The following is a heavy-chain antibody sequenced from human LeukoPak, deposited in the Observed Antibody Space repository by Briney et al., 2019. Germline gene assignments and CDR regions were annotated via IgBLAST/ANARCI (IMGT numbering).Heavy chain of an antibody. J-gene: IGHJ3*02. V-gene: IGHV4-39*07. CDR2: IYYSGST. CDR1: GGSISSSSYY. Sequence: PSETLSLTCTVSGGSISSSSYYWGWIRQPPGKGLEWIGSIYYSGSTYYNPSLKSRVTISVDTSKNQFSLKLSSVTAADTAVYYCARLRYFGAGLTDAFDIWGQGTMVTVSS. D-gene: IGHD3-9*01. CDR3: ARLRYFGAGLTDAFDI.